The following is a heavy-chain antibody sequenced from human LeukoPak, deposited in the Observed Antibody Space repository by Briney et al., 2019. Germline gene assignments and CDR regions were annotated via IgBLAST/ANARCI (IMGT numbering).Heavy chain of an antibody. V-gene: IGHV3-30*03. Sequence: GGSLRLSCAASGFTFSTYGMHWVRQAPGKGLEWVAIISYDGSNKYYADSVKGRFTISRDNSKNTLYLQMNSLRAEDTAVYFCARDKALNYWGQGTLVTVSS. J-gene: IGHJ4*02. CDR2: ISYDGSNK. CDR3: ARDKALNY. CDR1: GFTFSTYG.